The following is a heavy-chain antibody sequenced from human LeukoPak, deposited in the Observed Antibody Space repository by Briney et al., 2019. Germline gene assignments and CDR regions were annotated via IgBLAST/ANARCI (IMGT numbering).Heavy chain of an antibody. CDR1: GGSISSSTYY. CDR3: ARAEEYYYDNSGYYYDY. CDR2: IHYSGSA. V-gene: IGHV4-39*01. D-gene: IGHD3-22*01. Sequence: PSETLSLTCTVSGGSISSSTYYWGWIRQPPGKGLEWIGRIHYSGSAHYNPSLKSRVTTSVDTSKNQFSLKLNSVTAADTAVYYCARAEEYYYDNSGYYYDYWGQGTLVTVSS. J-gene: IGHJ4*02.